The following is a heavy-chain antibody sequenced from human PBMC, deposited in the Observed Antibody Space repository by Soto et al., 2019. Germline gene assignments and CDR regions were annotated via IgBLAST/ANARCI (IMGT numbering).Heavy chain of an antibody. J-gene: IGHJ5*02. CDR2: IVPIFGVA. V-gene: IGHV1-69*01. CDR3: AKAAQTRDNWNDLGNRFDP. CDR1: GGTFSSYA. D-gene: IGHD1-1*01. Sequence: QVQLVQSGAEVKKPGSSVKVSCKESGGTFSSYAIAWVRQAPGQGLEWMGGIVPIFGVANYAHKFQGRVARTADEATNTAYVERSSLRSDDTAVKYCAKAAQTRDNWNDLGNRFDPWGQGTWVTVAS.